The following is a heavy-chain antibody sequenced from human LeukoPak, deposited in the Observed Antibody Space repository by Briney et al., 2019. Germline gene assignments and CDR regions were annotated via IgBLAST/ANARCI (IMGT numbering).Heavy chain of an antibody. V-gene: IGHV1-69*04. J-gene: IGHJ4*02. D-gene: IGHD3-3*01. Sequence: SVKVSCKASGGTFSSYAISWVRQAPGQGLEWMGRIIPILGIANYAQKFQGRVTITADKSTSTAYMELSSLRSEDTAVYYCARYTIFGVAPFDYWGQGTLVTVSS. CDR1: GGTFSSYA. CDR2: IIPILGIA. CDR3: ARYTIFGVAPFDY.